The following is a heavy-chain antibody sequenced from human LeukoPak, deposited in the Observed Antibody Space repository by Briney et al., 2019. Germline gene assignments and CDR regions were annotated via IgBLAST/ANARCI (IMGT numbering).Heavy chain of an antibody. CDR1: GYTFTGYY. CDR3: ARRRYYDTPFDP. Sequence: ASVKVSCKASGYTFTGYYMHWVRQATGQGLEWMGWMNPNSGNTGYAQKFQGRVTITRNTSISTAYMELSSLRSEDTAVYYCARRRYYDTPFDPWGQGTLVTVSS. CDR2: MNPNSGNT. V-gene: IGHV1-8*03. J-gene: IGHJ5*02. D-gene: IGHD3-22*01.